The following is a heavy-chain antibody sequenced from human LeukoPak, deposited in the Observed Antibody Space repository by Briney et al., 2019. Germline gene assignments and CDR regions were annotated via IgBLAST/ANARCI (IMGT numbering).Heavy chain of an antibody. D-gene: IGHD3-22*01. CDR1: GFTFNIYT. Sequence: GGSLRLSCAASGFTFNIYTMNWVRQAPGKGLEWVAIISGSGGTTHYADSVKGRFTISRDNSKNTLYLQMNSLRAEDTAVYYCAKLPYDNSGHGPWGQGTLVTVSS. CDR3: AKLPYDNSGHGP. J-gene: IGHJ5*02. CDR2: ISGSGGTT. V-gene: IGHV3-23*01.